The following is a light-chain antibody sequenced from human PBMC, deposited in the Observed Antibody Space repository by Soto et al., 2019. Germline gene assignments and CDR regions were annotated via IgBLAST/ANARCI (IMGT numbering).Light chain of an antibody. CDR1: SSNIGSNT. J-gene: IGLJ2*01. CDR3: AAWDDSLNAQVV. V-gene: IGLV1-44*01. CDR2: SNN. Sequence: QSVLTQPPSASGTPGQRVTISCSGSSSNIGSNTVNWYQQLPGTAPKLLIYSNNQRPSGVPDRFSGSKSGTSASLAISGLQSKDEADYYCAAWDDSLNAQVVFGGGTKLTVL.